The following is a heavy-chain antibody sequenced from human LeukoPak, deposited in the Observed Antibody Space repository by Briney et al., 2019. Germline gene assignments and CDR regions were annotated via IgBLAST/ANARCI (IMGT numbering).Heavy chain of an antibody. CDR1: GFIFSSFG. CDR2: IHYDGSSV. CDR3: ARDRFKWELLSSYYFDY. V-gene: IGHV3-30*02. D-gene: IGHD1-26*01. Sequence: PGGSLRLSCAASGFIFSSFGMHWVRQAPGKGLEWAAFIHYDGSSVHYADSVKGRFTISRDNSKNTLYLQMNSLREEDTAVYYCARDRFKWELLSSYYFDYWGQGTLVTVSS. J-gene: IGHJ4*02.